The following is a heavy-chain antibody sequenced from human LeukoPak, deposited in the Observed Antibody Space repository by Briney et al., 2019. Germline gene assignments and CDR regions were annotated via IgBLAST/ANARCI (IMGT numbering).Heavy chain of an antibody. CDR2: IKSKSDGETA. CDR1: GLTFSHGW. D-gene: IGHD1-20*01. Sequence: GGSLRLSCTVSGLTFSHGWVSWVRQAPGKGLEYVGRIKSKSDGETADYAAPVKGRFTISRDDSRNMMFLQLSSLRTEDTAVYYCTISKRFNSNDEGNWFDPWGQGALVTVSS. V-gene: IGHV3-15*01. J-gene: IGHJ5*02. CDR3: TISKRFNSNDEGNWFDP.